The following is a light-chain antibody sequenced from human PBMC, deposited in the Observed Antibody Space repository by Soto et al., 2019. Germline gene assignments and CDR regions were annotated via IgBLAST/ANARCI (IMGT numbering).Light chain of an antibody. CDR1: QSISSY. CDR3: QQSYSTPYT. CDR2: AAS. V-gene: IGKV1-39*01. J-gene: IGKJ2*01. Sequence: DIQMTQTPSSLSASVGDRVTITCRASQSISSYLNRYQQKQGKAPKLLIYAASSLQSGVPSRFSGSGSGTDFTLTISSLQPEDFATYYCQQSYSTPYTFGQGTKLEIK.